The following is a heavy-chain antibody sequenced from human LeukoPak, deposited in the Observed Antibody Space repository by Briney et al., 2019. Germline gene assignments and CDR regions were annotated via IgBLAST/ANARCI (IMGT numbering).Heavy chain of an antibody. CDR3: ATTSSGSIGDAFDI. CDR1: GYTFTNSW. J-gene: IGHJ3*02. CDR2: IYPGDSDT. V-gene: IGHV5-51*01. D-gene: IGHD3-22*01. Sequence: GESLKIPCKGSGYTFTNSWIGWVRQMPGKGLELMGIIYPGDSDTRYSPSFQGQVTISADKSISTAYLQWSSLKASDTAMYYCATTSSGSIGDAFDIWGQGTMVTVSS.